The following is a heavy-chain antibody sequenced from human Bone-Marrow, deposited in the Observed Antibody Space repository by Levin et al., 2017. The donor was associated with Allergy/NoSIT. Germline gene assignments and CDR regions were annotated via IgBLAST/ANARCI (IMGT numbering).Heavy chain of an antibody. J-gene: IGHJ4*02. CDR2: ISGSGGST. CDR1: GFTFSSYA. CDR3: AKESEYCSGGSCDSGVCY. V-gene: IGHV3-23*01. D-gene: IGHD2-15*01. Sequence: GGSLRLSCAASGFTFSSYAMSWVRQAPGKGLEWVSAISGSGGSTYYADSVKGRFTISRDNSQNTLYLQMNSLRAEDTAVYYCAKESEYCSGGSCDSGVCYWGQGTLVTVSS.